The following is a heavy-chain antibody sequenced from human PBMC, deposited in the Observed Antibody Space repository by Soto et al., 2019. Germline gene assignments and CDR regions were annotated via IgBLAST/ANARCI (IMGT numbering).Heavy chain of an antibody. J-gene: IGHJ4*02. CDR3: TTDSGTSPYSFDY. D-gene: IGHD1-1*01. CDR1: GFTFSKAW. Sequence: GGSLRLSCAASGFTFSKAWVGWVRQVPGKGLEWVGRIMSRADGGTADYAAPVKGRFTMSRDDSKDTLYLEMSSLKIEDTAFYYCTTDSGTSPYSFDYWGQGALVTVSS. CDR2: IMSRADGGTA. V-gene: IGHV3-15*01.